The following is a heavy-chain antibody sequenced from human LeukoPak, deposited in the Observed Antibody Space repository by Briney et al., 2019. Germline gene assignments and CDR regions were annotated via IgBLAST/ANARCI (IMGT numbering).Heavy chain of an antibody. D-gene: IGHD6-13*01. V-gene: IGHV1-69*04. CDR2: IIPILGIA. CDR1: GGTFSSYA. CDR3: ARYIAAAGTSHPNFDY. J-gene: IGHJ4*02. Sequence: GASVKVSCKASGGTFSSYAISWVRQAPGQGLEWMGRIIPILGIANYAQKFQGRVTITADKSTSTAYMELSSLRSEDTAVYYCARYIAAAGTSHPNFDYWGQGTLVTVSS.